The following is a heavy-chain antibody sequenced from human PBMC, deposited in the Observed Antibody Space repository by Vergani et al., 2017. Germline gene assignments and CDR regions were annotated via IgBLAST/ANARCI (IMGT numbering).Heavy chain of an antibody. Sequence: QVQLVQSGAEVKKPGSSVKVSCKASGGTFSSYAISWVRQAPGQGLEWMGGIIPIFGTANYAQKFQGRVTITADESTSTAYMELSSLRSEETAVYYCARASDYYDSSGYRFDYWGQRTLVTVSS. D-gene: IGHD3-22*01. CDR2: IIPIFGTA. CDR3: ARASDYYDSSGYRFDY. J-gene: IGHJ4*02. CDR1: GGTFSSYA. V-gene: IGHV1-69*01.